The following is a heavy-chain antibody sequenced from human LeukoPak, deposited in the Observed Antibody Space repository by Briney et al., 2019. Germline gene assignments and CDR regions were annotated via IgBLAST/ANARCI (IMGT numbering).Heavy chain of an antibody. V-gene: IGHV3-53*01. D-gene: IGHD4-11*01. J-gene: IGHJ6*03. CDR3: ARVTVTPTRPDYYYYYMDV. Sequence: GGSLRLSCAASGFTVSSNYMSWVRQAPGKGLEWVSVLYSGGKTYYADSVKGRFTISRDNSKNTLYLQMNSLRAEDTAVYYCARVTVTPTRPDYYYYYMDVWGKGTTVTVSS. CDR1: GFTVSSNY. CDR2: LYSGGKT.